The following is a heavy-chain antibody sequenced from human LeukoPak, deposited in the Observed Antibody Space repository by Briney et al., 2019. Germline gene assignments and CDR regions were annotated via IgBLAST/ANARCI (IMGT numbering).Heavy chain of an antibody. CDR3: ARRGGVGGGNY. CDR1: GYSFPNYW. V-gene: IGHV5-51*01. D-gene: IGHD3-3*01. J-gene: IGHJ4*02. Sequence: GESLKISCKGSGYSFPNYWIGWVRQMPGKGLEWMGIIYPDDSDTRYSPSFQGQVTISADKSTNTAYLQWSSLKASDTAMYYWARRGGVGGGNYWGQGTLVTVSS. CDR2: IYPDDSDT.